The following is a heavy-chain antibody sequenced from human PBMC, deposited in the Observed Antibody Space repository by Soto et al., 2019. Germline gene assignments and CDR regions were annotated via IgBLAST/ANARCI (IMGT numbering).Heavy chain of an antibody. J-gene: IGHJ4*02. CDR2: ISSDGSNE. Sequence: QVQLLESGGGVVQPGRSLRLSCAASGFTFRGHGMHWVRQAPGKGLEWVAFISSDGSNEYYGDSVKGRFTIFRDISKNTLYLQMNSLRTEDTAVYYCAKGGEGYWGQGTMVTVSS. V-gene: IGHV3-30*18. D-gene: IGHD7-27*01. CDR1: GFTFRGHG. CDR3: AKGGEGY.